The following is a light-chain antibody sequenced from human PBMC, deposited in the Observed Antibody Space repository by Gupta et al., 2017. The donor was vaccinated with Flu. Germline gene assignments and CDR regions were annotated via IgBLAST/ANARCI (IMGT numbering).Light chain of an antibody. CDR3: ATWDYSLNGPV. Sequence: RVTVSCSGGNSKIGSETVSWFQQIPGAAPKLLICRDVQRPSGVPDRFSGSRSGNSASLAISGLQYDDEAEYYCATWDYSLNGPVFGGGTKLTVL. CDR1: NSKIGSET. V-gene: IGLV1-44*01. CDR2: RDV. J-gene: IGLJ2*01.